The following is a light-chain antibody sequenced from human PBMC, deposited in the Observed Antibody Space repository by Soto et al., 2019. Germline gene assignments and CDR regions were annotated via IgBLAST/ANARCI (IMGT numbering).Light chain of an antibody. V-gene: IGLV2-14*01. CDR1: NSDVGGYNY. J-gene: IGLJ1*01. CDR2: HVS. Sequence: QSVLAQPGSESGSPGQSIAISCKGTNSDVGGYNYVSWYQQYPGKAPKLVIYHVSNRPSGVSNRFSGSKSGNSASLTISGLQAEDEADYYCSSYTSTSTYVFGTGTKVTVL. CDR3: SSYTSTSTYV.